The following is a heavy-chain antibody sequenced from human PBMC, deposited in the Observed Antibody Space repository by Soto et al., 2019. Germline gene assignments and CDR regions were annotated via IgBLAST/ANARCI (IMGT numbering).Heavy chain of an antibody. V-gene: IGHV3-15*07. CDR2: IKSKSDGGTI. Sequence: EVQLEESGGGLVKPGGSLRLSCAASGFTFSNAWMNWVRQAPGKGLEWVGRIKSKSDGGTIDYAEPVKGRVIISRDDSKNTLYLQIYSLKTEDTGVYYCATGDRGYYYYGMDVW. CDR3: ATGDRGYYYYGMDV. D-gene: IGHD2-21*02. CDR1: GFTFSNAW. J-gene: IGHJ6*01.